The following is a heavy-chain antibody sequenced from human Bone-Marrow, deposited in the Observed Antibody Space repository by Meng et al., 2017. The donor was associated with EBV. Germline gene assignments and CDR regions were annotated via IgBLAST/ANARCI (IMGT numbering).Heavy chain of an antibody. V-gene: IGHV3-21*01. CDR1: GFTLRSYS. Sequence: EVQVEEFGGGLVKPGESLRLSCAASGFTLRSYSMNWVRLAPGRGLEWVSSISSNSIDIYYADLVKGRFTISRDNAKNSLFLQMNSLRAEDTAVYYCARDRTSNRFDYWGQGTLVTGSS. D-gene: IGHD2-8*01. J-gene: IGHJ4*02. CDR2: ISSNSIDI. CDR3: ARDRTSNRFDY.